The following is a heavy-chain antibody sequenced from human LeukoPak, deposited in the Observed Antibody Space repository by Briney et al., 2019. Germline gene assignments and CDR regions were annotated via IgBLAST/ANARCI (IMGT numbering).Heavy chain of an antibody. V-gene: IGHV3-9*01. Sequence: GGSLRPSCAASGFSFGDYAMHWVRQAPGKGLEWVSGITWNSDIKAYADAVKGRFTVSRDNAKNSLYLQMNSLRSDDTALYYCARAPISGSYSQYFYMDAWGKGTTVTISS. CDR2: ITWNSDIK. CDR3: ARAPISGSYSQYFYMDA. CDR1: GFSFGDYA. D-gene: IGHD3-10*01. J-gene: IGHJ6*03.